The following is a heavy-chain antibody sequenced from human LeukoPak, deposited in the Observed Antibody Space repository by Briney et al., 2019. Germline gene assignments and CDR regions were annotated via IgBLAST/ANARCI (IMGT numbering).Heavy chain of an antibody. J-gene: IGHJ4*02. CDR3: ARDPNSSSWYSGNDY. Sequence: GGSLRLSCAASGFTFDDYGMSWVRQAPGKGLEWVSGINWNGGSTGYADSVKGRFTISRDNAKNSLYLQMNSLRAEDTALYYCARDPNSSSWYSGNDYWGQGTLVTVSS. CDR1: GFTFDDYG. D-gene: IGHD6-13*01. V-gene: IGHV3-20*04. CDR2: INWNGGST.